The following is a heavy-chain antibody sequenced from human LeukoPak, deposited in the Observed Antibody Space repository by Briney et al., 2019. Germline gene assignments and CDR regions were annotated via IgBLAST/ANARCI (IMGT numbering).Heavy chain of an antibody. D-gene: IGHD6-13*01. J-gene: IGHJ4*02. CDR2: IYYSGST. CDR1: GGSISSCY. V-gene: IGHV4-59*12. Sequence: SETLSLTCTVSGGSISSCYWSWIRQPPGKGLEWIGYIYYSGSTNYNPSLKSRVTMSVDTSKNQFSLKLSSVTAADTAVYYCASVVVVGSSWAYYFDYWGQGTLVTVSS. CDR3: ASVVVVGSSWAYYFDY.